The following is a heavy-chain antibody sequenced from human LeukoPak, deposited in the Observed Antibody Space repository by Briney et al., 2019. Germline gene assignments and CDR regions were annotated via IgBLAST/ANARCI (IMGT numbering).Heavy chain of an antibody. CDR3: AKDLDYYDSSGYYQLDY. V-gene: IGHV3-23*01. CDR2: IGGSGGST. CDR1: GFTFSSYA. J-gene: IGHJ4*02. Sequence: GGSLRLSCAASGFTFSSYAMSWVRQAPGKGLEWVSAIGGSGGSTYYADSVKGRFTISRDNSKNTLYLQMNSLRAEDTAVYYCAKDLDYYDSSGYYQLDYWGQGTLVTVSS. D-gene: IGHD3-22*01.